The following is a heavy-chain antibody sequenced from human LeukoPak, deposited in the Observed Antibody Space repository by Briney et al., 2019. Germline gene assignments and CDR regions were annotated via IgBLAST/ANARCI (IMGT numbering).Heavy chain of an antibody. Sequence: ASVKVSCKASGYTFTDYYMHWVRQAPGQGLEWMGWSNPNSGGTNYAQKFQGRVTMTRDTSVSTAYMEVSRLRSDDTAVYYCARDYYESSGYFDYWGQGTLVTVSS. J-gene: IGHJ4*02. CDR3: ARDYYESSGYFDY. CDR1: GYTFTDYY. V-gene: IGHV1-2*02. CDR2: SNPNSGGT. D-gene: IGHD3-22*01.